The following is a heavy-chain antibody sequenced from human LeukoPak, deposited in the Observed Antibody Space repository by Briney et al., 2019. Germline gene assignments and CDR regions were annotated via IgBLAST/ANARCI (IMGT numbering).Heavy chain of an antibody. V-gene: IGHV3-48*01. D-gene: IGHD5-12*01. Sequence: GRSLRLSCAASGFPFNSYSMNWVRQAPGKGLEWLSYITDTGSSIFYAESVKGRFTISRDNARNALYLQMNSLRAEDTAIYYCARDRPLSGYDFDSWGQGTLVTVSS. J-gene: IGHJ4*02. CDR1: GFPFNSYS. CDR3: ARDRPLSGYDFDS. CDR2: ITDTGSSI.